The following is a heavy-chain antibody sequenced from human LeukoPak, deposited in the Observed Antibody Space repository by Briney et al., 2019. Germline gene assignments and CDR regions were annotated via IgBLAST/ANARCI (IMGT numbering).Heavy chain of an antibody. CDR1: GYSFTSYW. J-gene: IGHJ3*02. V-gene: IGHV5-51*01. CDR2: IYPGNSDT. D-gene: IGHD1-26*01. CDR3: ARQSGSGSYFDAFDI. Sequence: GESLKISCKGSGYSFTSYWIGWVRKMPGKGLEWMGIIYPGNSDTRYSPSFQGQVTISADKSINTAYLQWSSLKPSDTAMYYCARQSGSGSYFDAFDIWGQGTMVTVSS.